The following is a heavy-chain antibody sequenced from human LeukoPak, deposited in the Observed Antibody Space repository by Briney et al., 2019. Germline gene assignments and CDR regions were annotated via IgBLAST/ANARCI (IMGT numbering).Heavy chain of an antibody. D-gene: IGHD2-21*02. Sequence: GGSLRLSCAASGFTFSDYYMSWIRQAPGKGLEWVSYISSSSSYTNYADSVKGRFTISRDNAKNSLYLQMNSLRAEDTAVYYCARADCGGDCYEASRYSDYCGQGTLVTVSS. CDR2: ISSSSSYT. V-gene: IGHV3-11*06. J-gene: IGHJ4*02. CDR3: ARADCGGDCYEASRYSDY. CDR1: GFTFSDYY.